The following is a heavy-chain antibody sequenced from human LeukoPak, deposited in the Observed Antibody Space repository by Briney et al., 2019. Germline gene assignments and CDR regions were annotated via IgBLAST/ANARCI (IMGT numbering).Heavy chain of an antibody. Sequence: SSETLSLTCAVSGYPISSGYYWGWIRQPPGKGLEWIGSIYHSGSTYYNPSLKSRVTISVDTSKNQFSLKLSSVTAADTAVYYCARAGVVLMVYATLYFDYWGQGTLVTVSS. CDR2: IYHSGST. J-gene: IGHJ4*02. V-gene: IGHV4-38-2*01. CDR3: ARAGVVLMVYATLYFDY. CDR1: GYPISSGYY. D-gene: IGHD2-8*01.